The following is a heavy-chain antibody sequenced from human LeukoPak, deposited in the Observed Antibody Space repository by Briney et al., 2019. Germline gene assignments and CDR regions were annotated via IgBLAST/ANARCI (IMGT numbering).Heavy chain of an antibody. CDR1: GFTFDDYG. D-gene: IGHD3-3*01. V-gene: IGHV3-23*01. CDR3: AKDFWSMVGYMDV. CDR2: VSGNGGVT. J-gene: IGHJ6*02. Sequence: PGGSLRLSCAASGFTFDDYGMSWVRQASGKGLEWVSIVSGNGGVTFYADSVKGRFTISRDNSKNTLYMQMNSLRAEDTAVYYCAKDFWSMVGYMDVWGQGTTVTVSS.